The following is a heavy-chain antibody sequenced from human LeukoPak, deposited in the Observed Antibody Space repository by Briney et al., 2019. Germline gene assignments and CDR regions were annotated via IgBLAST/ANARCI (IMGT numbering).Heavy chain of an antibody. J-gene: IGHJ3*02. CDR3: ARSLKSTMIVVVIHAFDI. V-gene: IGHV4-31*03. Sequence: PSETLSLTCTVSGGSISSGGYYWSWIRQHPGKGLEWIGYIYYSGSTYYNPSLKSRVTMSVDTSKNQFSLKLSSVTAADTAVYYCARSLKSTMIVVVIHAFDIWGQGTMVTVSS. CDR1: GGSISSGGYY. D-gene: IGHD3-22*01. CDR2: IYYSGST.